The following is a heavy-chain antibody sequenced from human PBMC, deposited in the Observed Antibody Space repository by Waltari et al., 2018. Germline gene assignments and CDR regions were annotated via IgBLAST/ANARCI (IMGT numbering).Heavy chain of an antibody. CDR2: ITPFNGNT. Sequence: QMQLVQSGAEVKKTGSSVKVSCKASGYTFTYRYLHWVQPAPGQALEWMGWITPFNGNTNYAQKFQDRVTITRDRSMSTAYMELSSLRSEDTAMYYCASGPYGRFGELSFDYWGQGTLVTVSS. J-gene: IGHJ4*02. V-gene: IGHV1-45*02. CDR1: GYTFTYRY. CDR3: ASGPYGRFGELSFDY. D-gene: IGHD3-10*01.